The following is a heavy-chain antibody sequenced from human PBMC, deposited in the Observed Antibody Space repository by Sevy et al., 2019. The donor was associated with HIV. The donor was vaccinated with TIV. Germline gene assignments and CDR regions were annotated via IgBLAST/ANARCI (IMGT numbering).Heavy chain of an antibody. J-gene: IGHJ4*02. CDR1: GYRFTSYA. V-gene: IGHV7-4-1*02. CDR3: AKGRPGSGYAGAAAGD. D-gene: IGHD5-12*01. Sequence: ASVKVSCKASGYRFTSYAMNWVRQAPGQGLEWMGWINANTGKPTYAQGFTGRFVFSLDTSVNTAYLQISRLKAEDTAVYDCAKGRPGSGYAGAAAGDWGQGTRVTVSS. CDR2: INANTGKP.